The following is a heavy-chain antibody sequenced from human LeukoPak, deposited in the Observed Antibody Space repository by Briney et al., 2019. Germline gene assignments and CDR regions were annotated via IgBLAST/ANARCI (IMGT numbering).Heavy chain of an antibody. Sequence: SGGSLRLSCSASGFTFSTYTMNWVRQAPGKGLEWVPSISGSSTYIYYADSVKGRCTISRDNAKNSLYLQMNSLRAEDTAVYYCARDKRGANWFDPWGQGTLVTVSS. CDR1: GFTFSTYT. V-gene: IGHV3-21*01. J-gene: IGHJ5*02. CDR2: ISGSSTYI. CDR3: ARDKRGANWFDP. D-gene: IGHD1-26*01.